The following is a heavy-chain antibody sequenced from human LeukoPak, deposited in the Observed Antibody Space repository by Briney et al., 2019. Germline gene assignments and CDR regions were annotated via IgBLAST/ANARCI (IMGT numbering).Heavy chain of an antibody. J-gene: IGHJ4*02. CDR3: ASPKGSMSVRGVYFDY. CDR2: IIPILGIA. D-gene: IGHD3-10*01. Sequence: GASVKVSCKASGGTFSSYAISWVRQAPGQGLEWMGGIIPILGIANYAQKFQGRVTITADKSTSTAYMELSSLRSEDTAVYYCASPKGSMSVRGVYFDYWGQGTLVTVSS. CDR1: GGTFSSYA. V-gene: IGHV1-69*10.